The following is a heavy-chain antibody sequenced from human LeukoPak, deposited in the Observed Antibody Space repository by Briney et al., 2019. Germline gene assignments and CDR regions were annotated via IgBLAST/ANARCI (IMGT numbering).Heavy chain of an antibody. V-gene: IGHV1-18*01. CDR3: ARDLSLYCSSTSCYTGSDY. CDR2: ISAYNGNT. CDR1: GYTFTSYG. D-gene: IGHD2-2*02. Sequence: ASVKVSCKASGYTFTSYGISWVRPAPGQGLEWMGWISAYNGNTNYAQKLQGRVTMTTDTSTSTAYMELRSLRSDDTAVYYCARDLSLYCSSTSCYTGSDYWGQGTLVTVSS. J-gene: IGHJ4*02.